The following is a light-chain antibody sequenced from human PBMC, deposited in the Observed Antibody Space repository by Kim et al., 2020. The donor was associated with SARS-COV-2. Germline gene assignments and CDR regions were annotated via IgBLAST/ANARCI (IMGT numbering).Light chain of an antibody. CDR1: SSDVGGYNY. V-gene: IGLV2-14*03. CDR3: MSYRSSSTGV. Sequence: QSALTQPASVSGSPGQSITISCTGTSSDVGGYNYVSWYQQHPGKAPKLMIYDVSNRPSGVSNRFSGSKSGNTASLAISGLQTEDEADYYCMSYRSSSTGVFGGGTQLTVL. J-gene: IGLJ3*02. CDR2: DVS.